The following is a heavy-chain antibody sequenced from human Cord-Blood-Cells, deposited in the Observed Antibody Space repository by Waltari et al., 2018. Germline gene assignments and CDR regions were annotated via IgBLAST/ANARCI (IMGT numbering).Heavy chain of an antibody. V-gene: IGHV4-34*01. D-gene: IGHD3-3*01. Sequence: QVQLQQWGAGLLKPSETLSLTCAVYGGSFSGYYWSWIRQPPGKGLEWIGEINHSGSTNYNPSLKSRVTISVDTSKNQFSLKLSSVTAADTAVYYCARNFGARRYWFDPWGQGTLVTVSS. CDR2: INHSGST. J-gene: IGHJ5*02. CDR3: ARNFGARRYWFDP. CDR1: GGSFSGYY.